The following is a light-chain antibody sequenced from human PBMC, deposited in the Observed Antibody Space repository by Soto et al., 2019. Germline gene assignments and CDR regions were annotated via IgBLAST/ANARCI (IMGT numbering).Light chain of an antibody. J-gene: IGKJ5*01. CDR3: QQYSNWPIT. V-gene: IGKV3-15*01. Sequence: EIVMTQSPATLSVSPGERATLSCMASQSVSINLAWYQQKSGQTPRLLIYGASTRATGFPDRFSGSGSGTEFTITISSLQSEDIAVYYCQQYSNWPITFGQGTRLEIK. CDR1: QSVSIN. CDR2: GAS.